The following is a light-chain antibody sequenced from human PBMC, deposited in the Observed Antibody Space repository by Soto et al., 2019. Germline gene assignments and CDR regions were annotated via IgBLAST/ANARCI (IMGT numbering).Light chain of an antibody. J-gene: IGKJ5*01. CDR1: QSISSSY. CDR2: GAS. CDR3: QQRSNWPPIT. Sequence: VLTQSPGTLSLSPGESATLSCRASQSISSSYLAWYQQKPGQAPRLLIYGASNRATGIPAKFSGSGSGTDFTLTISSLEPEDFAVYYCQQRSNWPPITCGQGTRLEIK. V-gene: IGKV3D-20*02.